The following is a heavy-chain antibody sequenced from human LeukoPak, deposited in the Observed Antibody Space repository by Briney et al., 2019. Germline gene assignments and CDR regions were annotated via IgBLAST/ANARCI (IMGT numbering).Heavy chain of an antibody. J-gene: IGHJ4*02. CDR3: ARDSSNTARLNY. CDR1: GYTFTGYY. V-gene: IGHV1-2*02. D-gene: IGHD6-6*01. CDR2: INPNSGCT. Sequence: ASVKVSCKASGYTFTGYYIHWVRQAPGQGLEWMGWINPNSGCTNYAQKFQGRVTMTRDTSISTAYMELSRLRSDDTAVYYCARDSSNTARLNYWDQGPLVTVSS.